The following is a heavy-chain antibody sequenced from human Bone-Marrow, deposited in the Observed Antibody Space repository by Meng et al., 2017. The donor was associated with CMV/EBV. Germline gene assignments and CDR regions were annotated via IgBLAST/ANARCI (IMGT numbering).Heavy chain of an antibody. D-gene: IGHD5-12*01. J-gene: IGHJ5*02. CDR1: GGSLSSNTHW. V-gene: IGHV4-4*02. Sequence: SETLSLTCTVSGGSLSSNTHWWSWVRQPPGKGLEWIGEIHHTGTPTYKPSLTSRVTISLDKSKNQFFLRLKSVTAADTAVYYCARMSGDDYLFYPWGQGTLVTVSS. CDR2: IHHTGTP. CDR3: ARMSGDDYLFYP.